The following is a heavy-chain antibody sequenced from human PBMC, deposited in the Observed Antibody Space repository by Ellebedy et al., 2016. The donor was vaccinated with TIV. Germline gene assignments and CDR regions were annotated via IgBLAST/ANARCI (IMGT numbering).Heavy chain of an antibody. CDR2: IYYSGST. CDR3: STSYDSSGYYDDDAFDI. Sequence: MPSETLSLTCTVSGGSISTYYWSWIRQPPGKGLGWIGYIYYSGSTKYNPSLKSRVTMSVDTSKKQFSLNLSSVTAADTAVYYCSTSYDSSGYYDDDAFDIWGQGTMVTVSS. J-gene: IGHJ3*02. CDR1: GGSISTYY. D-gene: IGHD3-22*01. V-gene: IGHV4-59*01.